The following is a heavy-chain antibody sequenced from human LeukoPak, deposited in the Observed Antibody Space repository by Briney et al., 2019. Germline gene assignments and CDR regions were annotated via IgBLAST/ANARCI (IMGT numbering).Heavy chain of an antibody. CDR1: GFSFSSYS. D-gene: IGHD1-1*01. V-gene: IGHV3-7*01. CDR2: IKEDGGEK. Sequence: GGSLRLSCAASGFSFSSYSMNWVRQAPGKGLEWVANIKEDGGEKYSVDSVKGRFTISRDNAMNSLYLEMNSLRTEDTALYYCARDNVGTGPTHLDYWGQGALVTVSS. J-gene: IGHJ4*02. CDR3: ARDNVGTGPTHLDY.